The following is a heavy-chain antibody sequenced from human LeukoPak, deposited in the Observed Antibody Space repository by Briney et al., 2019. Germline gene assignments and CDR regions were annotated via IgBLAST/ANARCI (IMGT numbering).Heavy chain of an antibody. J-gene: IGHJ3*02. Sequence: GGSLRLSCAASGFTFSSYSMNWVRQAPGKGLEWVSSISTSSSYIYYADSVKGRFTISRDNSKNTLYLQMNSLRAEDTAVYYCARERAYSGSYGAFDIWGQGTMVTVSS. CDR3: ARERAYSGSYGAFDI. V-gene: IGHV3-21*01. D-gene: IGHD1-26*01. CDR1: GFTFSSYS. CDR2: ISTSSSYI.